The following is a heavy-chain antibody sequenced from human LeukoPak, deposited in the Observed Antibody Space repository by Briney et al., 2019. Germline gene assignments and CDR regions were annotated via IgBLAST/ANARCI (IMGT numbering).Heavy chain of an antibody. CDR3: ARPYDDSGYYDLAFDI. D-gene: IGHD3-22*01. V-gene: IGHV4-59*01. CDR1: GGSISSYY. J-gene: IGHJ3*02. CDR2: IYFSGST. Sequence: SETLSLTCTVSGGSISSYYWSWIRQPPGKGLEWIGYIYFSGSTNYNPSLKSRVTISVDTSKNQFSLKLSSVTAADTAVYYCARPYDDSGYYDLAFDICGQGTMVTVSS.